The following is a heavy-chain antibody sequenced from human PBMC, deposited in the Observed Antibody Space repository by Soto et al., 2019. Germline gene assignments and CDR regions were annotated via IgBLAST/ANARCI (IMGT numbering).Heavy chain of an antibody. J-gene: IGHJ1*01. Sequence: SETLSLTCTVSGGSISSGDYYWSWIRQPPGKGLEWIGYIYYSGSTYYNPSLKSRVTISVDTSKNQFSLKLSSVTATDTAVYYCARGPSDSSGYGYWGQGNLVTVSS. CDR1: GGSISSGDYY. CDR2: IYYSGST. CDR3: ARGPSDSSGYGY. D-gene: IGHD3-22*01. V-gene: IGHV4-30-4*01.